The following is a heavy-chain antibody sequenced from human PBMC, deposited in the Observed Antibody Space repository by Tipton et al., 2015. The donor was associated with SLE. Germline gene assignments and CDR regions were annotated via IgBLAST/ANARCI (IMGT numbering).Heavy chain of an antibody. CDR3: AVGVAGTFFLAC. CDR1: GYTFISYG. CDR2: ISAYNGNT. Sequence: QLVQSGPEVKKPGASVKVSCKASGYTFISYGISWARQAPGQGLEWMGWISAYNGNTNYAQKFQGRVTMNTGTSTSTADMELRSLRSGGTAGYYCAVGVAGTFFLACWGPGTLVTVSS. D-gene: IGHD6-19*01. J-gene: IGHJ4*02. V-gene: IGHV1-18*01.